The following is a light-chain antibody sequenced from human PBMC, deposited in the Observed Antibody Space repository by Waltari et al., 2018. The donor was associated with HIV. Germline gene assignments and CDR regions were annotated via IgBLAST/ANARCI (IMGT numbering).Light chain of an antibody. J-gene: IGLJ3*02. Sequence: QSVMTQPPSASGTPGQRVTTSCSGSSSNIGRNYVTWYQQLPGTTPKLLIYRNNQRPSGVPDRFSGSKSGTSASLAISGLRSEDEADYYCAAWDDSLSGSWVFGGGTQVTVL. CDR3: AAWDDSLSGSWV. V-gene: IGLV1-47*01. CDR1: SSNIGRNY. CDR2: RNN.